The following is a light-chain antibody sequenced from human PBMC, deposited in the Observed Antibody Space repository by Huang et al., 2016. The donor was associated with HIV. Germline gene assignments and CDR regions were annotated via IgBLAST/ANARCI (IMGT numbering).Light chain of an antibody. V-gene: IGKV4-1*01. CDR2: WAS. CDR1: QDLLFNATYKRF. Sequence: DIVMTQSPDSLTVSLGERATINCKSSQDLLFNATYKRFLAWYQQRPRQPPRLLIYWASTRASDGPDRFSGSVSGTDFTLTINSLQAEDMAVYFCQQYYTNYYTFGQGTKLEIQ. CDR3: QQYYTNYYT. J-gene: IGKJ2*01.